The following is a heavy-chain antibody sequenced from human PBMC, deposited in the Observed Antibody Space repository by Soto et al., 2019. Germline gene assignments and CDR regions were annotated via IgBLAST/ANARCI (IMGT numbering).Heavy chain of an antibody. V-gene: IGHV4-39*01. CDR3: SRRYSFGSGKYGVDV. CDR2: ISYSGST. J-gene: IGHJ6*02. Sequence: AETLSLTCTVSGGAIISSNNYWCGIRQPPGKGLEWIGTISYSGSTYYNPSLNGRVIISVDTSRNQFSLKLSSLTAADTAVYYCSRRYSFGSGKYGVDVWGQGTMVTVSS. D-gene: IGHD3-10*01. CDR1: GGAIISSNNY.